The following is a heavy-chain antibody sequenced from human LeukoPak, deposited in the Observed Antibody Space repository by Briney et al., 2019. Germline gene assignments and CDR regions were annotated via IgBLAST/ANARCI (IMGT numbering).Heavy chain of an antibody. D-gene: IGHD3-16*01. CDR1: GFTFSSYW. CDR3: ARGGGLDV. Sequence: GGSLRLSCAASGFTFSSYWMNWARQAPGKGLEWVASINHNGNVNYYVDSVKGRLTISRDNAKNSLYLQMSSLRAEDTAVYFCARGGGLDVWGQGATVTVSS. J-gene: IGHJ6*02. V-gene: IGHV3-7*03. CDR2: INHNGNVN.